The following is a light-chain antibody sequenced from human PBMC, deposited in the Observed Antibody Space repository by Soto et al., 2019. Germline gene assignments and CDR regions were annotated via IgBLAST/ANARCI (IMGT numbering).Light chain of an antibody. J-gene: IGLJ1*01. Sequence: QSVLTQPASVSGSPGQSITISCTGTSSDVGGYNYVSWYQHHPGKAPKLMIFDVSNRPSGVSNRFSGSKSGNTASLTISGLQPEDEADFYCSSYTTSYTLYIFFGIGRKVTVL. CDR2: DVS. CDR3: SSYTTSYTLYIF. CDR1: SSDVGGYNY. V-gene: IGLV2-14*03.